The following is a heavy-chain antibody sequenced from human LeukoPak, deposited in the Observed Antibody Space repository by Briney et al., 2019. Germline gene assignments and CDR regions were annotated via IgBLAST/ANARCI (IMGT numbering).Heavy chain of an antibody. CDR3: ARGQGSWTDY. CDR1: GGSISSSSYY. CDR2: IYYSGST. Sequence: SETLSLTCTVSGGSISSSSYYWGWIRQPPGKGLEWIGSIYYSGSTYYNPSLKSRVTISVDTSKNQFSLKLSSVTAADTAVYYCARGQGSWTDYWGQGTLVTVSS. D-gene: IGHD3/OR15-3a*01. V-gene: IGHV4-39*01. J-gene: IGHJ4*02.